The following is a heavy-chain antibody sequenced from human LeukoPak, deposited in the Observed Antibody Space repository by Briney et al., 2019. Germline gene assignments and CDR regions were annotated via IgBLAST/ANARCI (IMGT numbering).Heavy chain of an antibody. Sequence: SETLSLTCTVSGGSISSYYWGWIRQPPGKGLEWIGSIYYSGSTYYNPSLKSRVTISVDTSKNQFSLKLSSVTAADTAVYYCARGYCSGGSCYSLGSSWFDPWGQGTLVTVSS. CDR3: ARGYCSGGSCYSLGSSWFDP. CDR1: GGSISSYY. D-gene: IGHD2-15*01. CDR2: IYYSGST. J-gene: IGHJ5*02. V-gene: IGHV4-39*01.